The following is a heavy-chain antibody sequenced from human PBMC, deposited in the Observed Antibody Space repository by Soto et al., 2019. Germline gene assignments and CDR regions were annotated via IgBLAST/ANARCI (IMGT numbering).Heavy chain of an antibody. J-gene: IGHJ6*02. CDR3: ARDKVTNLTGNTNGMDV. V-gene: IGHV3-48*03. CDR1: GFTFSSYA. Sequence: PGGSLRLSCAASGFTFSSYAMHWVRQAPGKGLEWVSYVTSSGSSTYYTASVKGRFTISRDNAKNSLYLQMNSLRAEDTAVYYCARDKVTNLTGNTNGMDVWGQGTTVTVSS. CDR2: VTSSGSST. D-gene: IGHD3-3*01.